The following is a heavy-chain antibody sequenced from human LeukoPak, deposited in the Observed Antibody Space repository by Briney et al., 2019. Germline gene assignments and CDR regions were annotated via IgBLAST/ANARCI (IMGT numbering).Heavy chain of an antibody. J-gene: IGHJ6*02. Sequence: GASVKVSCKASGYTFTSYGINWVRQAPGQGLEWMGWISTYNGNPNYAQKFQGRVTITADESTSTAYMELSSLRSEDTAVYYCASPTCSDCYYYYYYGMDVWGQGTTVTVSS. V-gene: IGHV1-18*01. CDR2: ISTYNGNP. CDR3: ASPTCSDCYYYYYYGMDV. D-gene: IGHD2-21*02. CDR1: GYTFTSYG.